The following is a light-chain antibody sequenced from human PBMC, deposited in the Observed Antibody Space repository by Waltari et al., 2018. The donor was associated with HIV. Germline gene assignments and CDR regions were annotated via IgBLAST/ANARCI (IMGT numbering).Light chain of an antibody. CDR3: ASWDDALSSWL. J-gene: IGLJ6*01. CDR1: GKNY. Sequence: GKNYVSWFQQVSGAAPRLLIYRNDRRPSGVPDRFTAAKSGTSASLVISGLRSDDEAEYFCASWDDALSSWLFGGGTRLTVL. CDR2: RND. V-gene: IGLV1-47*01.